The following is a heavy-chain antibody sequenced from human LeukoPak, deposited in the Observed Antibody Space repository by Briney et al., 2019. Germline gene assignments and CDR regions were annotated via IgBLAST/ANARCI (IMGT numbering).Heavy chain of an antibody. CDR3: TSYQVPEGAFDI. CDR2: IYYSGST. V-gene: IGHV4-59*01. Sequence: PSETLSLTCTVSGGSISSYYWSWIRRPPGKGLEWIGYIYYSGSTNYNPSLKSRVTISVATSKNQFSLKLSSVTAADTAVYYCTSYQVPEGAFDIWGQGTMVTVSS. D-gene: IGHD3-16*02. J-gene: IGHJ3*02. CDR1: GGSISSYY.